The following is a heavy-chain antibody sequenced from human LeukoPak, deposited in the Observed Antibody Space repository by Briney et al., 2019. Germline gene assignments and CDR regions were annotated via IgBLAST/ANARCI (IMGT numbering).Heavy chain of an antibody. Sequence: GGSLRLSCAASGFTFSSYGMHWVRQAPGKGLEWVAFIRYDGSNKYYADSVKGRFTISRDNSKNTLYLQMNSLRAKDTAVYYCAKDPVHYYGSGSYPYYFDYWGQGTLVTVSS. CDR1: GFTFSSYG. CDR2: IRYDGSNK. V-gene: IGHV3-30*02. J-gene: IGHJ4*02. D-gene: IGHD3-10*01. CDR3: AKDPVHYYGSGSYPYYFDY.